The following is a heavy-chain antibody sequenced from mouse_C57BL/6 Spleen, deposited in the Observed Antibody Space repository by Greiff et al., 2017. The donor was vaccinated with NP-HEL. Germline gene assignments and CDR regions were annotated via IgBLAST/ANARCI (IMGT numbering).Heavy chain of an antibody. CDR2: ISGGGGNT. D-gene: IGHD2-4*01. CDR3: ARSYYDYGGYYFDY. CDR1: GFTFSSYT. V-gene: IGHV5-9*01. Sequence: EVKLVESGGGLVKPGGSLKLSCAASGFTFSSYTMSWVRQTPEKRLEWVATISGGGGNTYYPDSVKGRFTISRDNAKNTLYLQMSSLRSEDTALYYCARSYYDYGGYYFDYWGQGTTLTVSS. J-gene: IGHJ2*01.